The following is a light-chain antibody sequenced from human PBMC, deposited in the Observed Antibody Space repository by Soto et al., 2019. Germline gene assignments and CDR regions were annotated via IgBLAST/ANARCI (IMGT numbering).Light chain of an antibody. CDR3: QQYSAYPLT. CDR1: QNINGY. V-gene: IGKV1-5*03. CDR2: WAS. J-gene: IGKJ4*01. Sequence: EIQLTQSPSSLSASVGDRVTITCRASQNINGYLAWYQQKPGKAPKLLIYWASSLISGVPSRFTGGESGTEFTLTISSLQPDDFATYYCQQYSAYPLTFGGGTKVDIK.